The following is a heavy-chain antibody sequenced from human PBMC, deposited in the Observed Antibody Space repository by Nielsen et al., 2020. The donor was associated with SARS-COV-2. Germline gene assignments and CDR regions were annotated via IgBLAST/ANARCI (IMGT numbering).Heavy chain of an antibody. CDR2: IKQDGSEK. CDR3: ARDGYSSGWYSFDYYYMDV. Sequence: GGSLKISCAASGFTFSSYWMSWVRQAPGKGLEWVANIKQDGSEKYYVDSVKGRFAISRDNAKNSLYLQMNSLRAEDTAVYYCARDGYSSGWYSFDYYYMDVWGKGTTVTVSS. V-gene: IGHV3-7*05. J-gene: IGHJ6*03. CDR1: GFTFSSYW. D-gene: IGHD6-19*01.